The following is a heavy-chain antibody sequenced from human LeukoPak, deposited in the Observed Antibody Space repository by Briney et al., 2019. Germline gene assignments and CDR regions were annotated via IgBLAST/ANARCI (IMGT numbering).Heavy chain of an antibody. J-gene: IGHJ4*02. Sequence: PGGSLRLSCGASGFTFSDYYMSWIRQTPGKGLEWLAYISTSASSIDYADSVKGRFTISRDNAKNSLYLQMNSLRAEDTAVYYCARVGGYSSSWLDYWGQGTLVTVSS. CDR2: ISTSASSI. CDR1: GFTFSDYY. V-gene: IGHV3-11*04. D-gene: IGHD6-13*01. CDR3: ARVGGYSSSWLDY.